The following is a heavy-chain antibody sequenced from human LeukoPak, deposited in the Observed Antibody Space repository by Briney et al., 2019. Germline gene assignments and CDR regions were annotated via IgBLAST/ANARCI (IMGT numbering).Heavy chain of an antibody. CDR2: IYPYDSHT. CDR1: GYSFTNYW. V-gene: IGHV5-51*01. CDR3: ARHPEVVRSSDTWYFDL. J-gene: IGHJ2*01. D-gene: IGHD2-2*01. Sequence: GASLKISCKGSGYSFTNYWIGWVRQMPGKGLEWMGIIYPYDSHTRYSPSFQGQVTISADKSISTAYLQWSSLKASDTAMYYCARHPEVVRSSDTWYFDLWGRGTLVTVSS.